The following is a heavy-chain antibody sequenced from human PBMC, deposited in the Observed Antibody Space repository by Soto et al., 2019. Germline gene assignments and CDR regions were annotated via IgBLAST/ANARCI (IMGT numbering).Heavy chain of an antibody. CDR3: AKDIYSSSLGWFDP. D-gene: IGHD6-13*01. V-gene: IGHV3-9*01. Sequence: EVQLVESGGGLVQPGRSLRLSCAASGFTFDDYAMHWVRQAPGKGLEWVSGISWNSGSIGYADSVKGRFTISRDNAKNSLYLQMNSLRAEDTALYYCAKDIYSSSLGWFDPWGQGTLVTVSS. J-gene: IGHJ5*02. CDR2: ISWNSGSI. CDR1: GFTFDDYA.